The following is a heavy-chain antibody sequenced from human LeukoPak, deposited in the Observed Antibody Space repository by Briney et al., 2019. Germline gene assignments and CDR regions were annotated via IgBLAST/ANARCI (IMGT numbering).Heavy chain of an antibody. Sequence: EASVKVSCKASGGTFSSYAISWVRQAPGQGLDWVGGIIPIFGTANYAQKFQGRVTITADESTSTAYMELSSLRSEDTAVYYCARTLVVSPSVCFDPWGQGTLVTVSS. J-gene: IGHJ5*02. D-gene: IGHD4/OR15-4a*01. CDR2: IIPIFGTA. CDR3: ARTLVVSPSVCFDP. CDR1: GGTFSSYA. V-gene: IGHV1-69*13.